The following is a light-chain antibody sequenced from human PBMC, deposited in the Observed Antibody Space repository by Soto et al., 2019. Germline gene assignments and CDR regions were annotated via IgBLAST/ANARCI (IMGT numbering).Light chain of an antibody. CDR1: QSVSSDY. CDR3: QQYGSSPLT. CDR2: RAS. V-gene: IGKV3-20*01. Sequence: EIVLTQSPGTLSLSLGERATLSCRAGQSVSSDYVAWYRQKPGQVPTVLIYRASTRATGIPDRFSGSGSGTDFTLTISRVEPEDFAVYYCQQYGSSPLTFGGGTRVEIK. J-gene: IGKJ4*01.